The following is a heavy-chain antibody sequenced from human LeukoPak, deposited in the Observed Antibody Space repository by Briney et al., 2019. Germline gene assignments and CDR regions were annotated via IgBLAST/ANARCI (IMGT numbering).Heavy chain of an antibody. J-gene: IGHJ4*02. Sequence: ASVKVSCKASGGTVNSYAISWVRQAPGQGLEWMGRIIPILGIANYAQKFQGRVTITADKSTSTAYMELSSLRSEDTAVYYCAREDSSGGPDYWGQGTLVTVSS. CDR3: AREDSSGGPDY. CDR2: IIPILGIA. V-gene: IGHV1-69*04. CDR1: GGTVNSYA. D-gene: IGHD1-26*01.